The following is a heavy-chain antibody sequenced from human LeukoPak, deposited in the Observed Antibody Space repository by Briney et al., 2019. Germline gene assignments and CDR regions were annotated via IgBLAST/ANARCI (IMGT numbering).Heavy chain of an antibody. CDR2: TYYRSKWYN. CDR1: GDSVSSNSAV. CDR3: ARSSGWFDY. D-gene: IGHD6-19*01. Sequence: SQTLSLTCAISGDSVSSNSAVWNWIRQSPSRGLEWLGRTYYRSKWYNEYAVSVKSRITINSDTSKNQFSLRLNSVTPEDTAVYYCARSSGWFDYWGQGTLVTVSS. V-gene: IGHV6-1*01. J-gene: IGHJ4*02.